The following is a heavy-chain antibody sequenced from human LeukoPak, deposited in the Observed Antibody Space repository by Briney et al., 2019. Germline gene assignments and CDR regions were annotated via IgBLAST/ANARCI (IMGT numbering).Heavy chain of an antibody. V-gene: IGHV4-4*07. CDR1: GGSISSYY. D-gene: IGHD2-2*01. Sequence: TTSETLSLTCTVSGGSISSYYWSWIRQPAGKGLEWIGRIYSSGSTNYNPSLKSRVTMSVDTSKNQFSLKLSSVTAADTAMYYCARVSGTGFDYWGKGTLVTVSS. J-gene: IGHJ4*02. CDR3: ARVSGTGFDY. CDR2: IYSSGST.